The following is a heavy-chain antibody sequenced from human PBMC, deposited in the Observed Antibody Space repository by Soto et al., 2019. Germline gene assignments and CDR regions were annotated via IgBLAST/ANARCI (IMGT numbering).Heavy chain of an antibody. CDR2: IYDSGNT. V-gene: IGHV4-30-4*01. CDR3: ASGLSGDKVDQ. J-gene: IGHJ4*02. CDR1: GGSISDGAYY. D-gene: IGHD2-21*01. Sequence: QVQLQESGPGLVKPSQTLSLTCTVSGGSISDGAYYWRWIRQPPGKGLEWIGHIYDSGNTYNNPSLKIRLTISVDTSKNHFSLNLNSVTAADTAVYYCASGLSGDKVDQWGQGTLVTVSS.